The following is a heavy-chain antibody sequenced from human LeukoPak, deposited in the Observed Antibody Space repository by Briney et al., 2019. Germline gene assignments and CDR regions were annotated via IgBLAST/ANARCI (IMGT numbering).Heavy chain of an antibody. V-gene: IGHV3-7*01. Sequence: GGSLRLSCAASGFTFSSYWMSWVRQAPGKGLEWVANIKQDGSEKYYVDSVKGRFTISRDNAKNSLYLQMNSLRAEDTAVYYCARVGGSYCSSTSCHRGAFDIWGQGTMVTVSS. CDR1: GFTFSSYW. CDR2: IKQDGSEK. CDR3: ARVGGSYCSSTSCHRGAFDI. D-gene: IGHD2-2*01. J-gene: IGHJ3*02.